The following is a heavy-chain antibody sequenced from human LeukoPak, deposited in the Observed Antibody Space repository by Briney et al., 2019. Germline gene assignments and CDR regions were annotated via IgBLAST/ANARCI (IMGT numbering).Heavy chain of an antibody. CDR3: AATPITMVRGARAYGMDV. J-gene: IGHJ6*02. D-gene: IGHD3-10*01. V-gene: IGHV1-58*02. CDR1: GFTFTSSA. CDR2: IVVGSGNT. Sequence: GASVKVSCKASGFTFTSSAMQWVRQARGQRREWIGWIVVGSGNTNYAQKFQERVTITRDMSTSTAYMELSSLSSEDTAVYYCAATPITMVRGARAYGMDVWGQGTTVTVSS.